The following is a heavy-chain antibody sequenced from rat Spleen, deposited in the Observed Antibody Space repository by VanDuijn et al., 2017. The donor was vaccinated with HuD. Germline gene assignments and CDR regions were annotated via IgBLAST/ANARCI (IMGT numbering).Heavy chain of an antibody. V-gene: IGHV3-1*01. CDR2: ITYSDNT. D-gene: IGHD1-9*01. CDR1: GFSITSSY. Sequence: EVQLQESGPGLVKPSQSLSLTCSVTGFSITSSYRWTWIRKFPGNKLEWMGYITYSDNTNYNPSLKSRISITRDTSKNQFFLQLNSVTTEDAATYYCARWTYYGYNPLFDYWGQGVMVTVSS. J-gene: IGHJ2*01. CDR3: ARWTYYGYNPLFDY.